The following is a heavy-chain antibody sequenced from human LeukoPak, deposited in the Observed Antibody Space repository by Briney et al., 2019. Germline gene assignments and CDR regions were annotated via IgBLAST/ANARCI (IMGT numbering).Heavy chain of an antibody. Sequence: PSETLSLTCTVSGGSISSSSYYWGWIRQPPGKGLEWIGSIYYSGSTYYNPSLKSRVTISVDTSKNQFSLKLSSVTAADTAVYYCARVIPTYYDYVWGSYRYPYFDYWGQGTLVTVSS. CDR1: GGSISSSSYY. V-gene: IGHV4-39*07. CDR2: IYYSGST. CDR3: ARVIPTYYDYVWGSYRYPYFDY. J-gene: IGHJ4*02. D-gene: IGHD3-16*02.